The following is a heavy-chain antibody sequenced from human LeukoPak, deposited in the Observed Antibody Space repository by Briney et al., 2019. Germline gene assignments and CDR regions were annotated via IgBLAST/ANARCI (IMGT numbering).Heavy chain of an antibody. J-gene: IGHJ4*02. CDR1: GYTFTSYY. V-gene: IGHV1-46*01. CDR2: INPSGGST. D-gene: IGHD6-6*01. Sequence: ASVKVSCRASGYTFTSYYMHWVRQAPGQGLEWMGIINPSGGSTSYAQKFQGRVTMTRDTSTSTVYMELSSLRSEDTAVYYCARDRAARLLFDYWGQGTLVTVSS. CDR3: ARDRAARLLFDY.